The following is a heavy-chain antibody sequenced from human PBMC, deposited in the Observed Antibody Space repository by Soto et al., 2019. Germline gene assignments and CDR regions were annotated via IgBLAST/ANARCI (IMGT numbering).Heavy chain of an antibody. D-gene: IGHD4-17*01. V-gene: IGHV3-53*02. CDR2: IYSGGST. CDR3: ARDVIYGDYIV. Sequence: EVQLVETGGGLIQPGGSLRLSCAASGFTVSSNYMSWVRQAPGKGLEWVSVIYSGGSTYYADYVKGRFTISRDNSKNTLDLQMNSLRAEDTAVYYCARDVIYGDYIVWGQGTLVTVSS. J-gene: IGHJ4*02. CDR1: GFTVSSNY.